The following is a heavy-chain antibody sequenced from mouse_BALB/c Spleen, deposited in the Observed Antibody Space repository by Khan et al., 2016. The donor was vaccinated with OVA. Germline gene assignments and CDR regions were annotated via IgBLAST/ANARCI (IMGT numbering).Heavy chain of an antibody. V-gene: IGHV5-6-5*01. CDR1: GFTFSNYA. CDR3: ARDYWFTY. Sequence: EVELVESGGDLVKPGGSLKLSCAASGFTFSNYAMSWVRQTPEKRLEWVASISSGGTTYFPDSVKGRFTIFRDNGRNILYLQMSSLGSEDTAMYYCARDYWFTYWGQGTLVTVSA. CDR2: ISSGGTT. J-gene: IGHJ3*01.